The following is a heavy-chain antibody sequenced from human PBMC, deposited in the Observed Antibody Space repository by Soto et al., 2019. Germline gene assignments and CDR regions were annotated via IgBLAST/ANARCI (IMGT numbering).Heavy chain of an antibody. CDR1: GGSIRSSSSS. D-gene: IGHD2-8*01. CDR2: IYYSGST. V-gene: IGHV4-39*01. CDR3: ARRGYYAISAFDI. J-gene: IGHJ3*02. Sequence: SETLSLTCPLVGGSIRSSSSSWGWIRQPPGKGLEWIGSIYYSGSTYYNPSLKSRVTISVDTSKNHFSLKLSSVTAADTAVYYCARRGYYAISAFDIWGQGTMVT.